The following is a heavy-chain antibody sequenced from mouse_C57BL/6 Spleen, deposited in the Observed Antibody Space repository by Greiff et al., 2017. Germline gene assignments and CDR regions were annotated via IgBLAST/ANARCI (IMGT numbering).Heavy chain of an antibody. CDR3: ARDDTYYYGSSFDY. CDR1: GYSITSGYY. D-gene: IGHD1-1*01. CDR2: ISYDGSN. J-gene: IGHJ2*01. V-gene: IGHV3-6*01. Sequence: EVHLVESGPGLVKPSQSLSLTCSVTGYSITSGYYWNWIRQFPGNKLEWMGYISYDGSNNYNPSLKNRISITRDTSKNQFFLKLNSVTTEDTATYYCARDDTYYYGSSFDYWGQGTTLTVSS.